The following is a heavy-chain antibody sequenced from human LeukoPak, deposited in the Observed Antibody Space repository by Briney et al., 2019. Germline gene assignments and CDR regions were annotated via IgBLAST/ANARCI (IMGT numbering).Heavy chain of an antibody. J-gene: IGHJ6*02. Sequence: ASVKVSCKASGYTFTSYGISWVRQAPGQELEWMGWISAYNGNTNYAQKLQGRVTMTTDTSTSTAYMELSSLRSEDTAVYYCARDRIIVVPAAMLFLDGYYYYGMDVWGQGTTVTVSS. CDR1: GYTFTSYG. CDR2: ISAYNGNT. CDR3: ARDRIIVVPAAMLFLDGYYYYGMDV. D-gene: IGHD2-2*01. V-gene: IGHV1-18*01.